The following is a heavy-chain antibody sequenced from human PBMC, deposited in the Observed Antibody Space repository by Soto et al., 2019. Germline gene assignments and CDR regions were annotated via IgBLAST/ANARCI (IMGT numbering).Heavy chain of an antibody. CDR2: IIPILGIA. V-gene: IGHV1-69*02. CDR1: GGTFSSYT. D-gene: IGHD1-1*01. CDR3: ATSINDDAFDI. J-gene: IGHJ3*02. Sequence: QVQLVQSGAEVKKPGSSVKVSCKASGGTFSSYTISWVRQAPGQGLEWMGRIIPILGIANYAQKFQGRVTITEDKSTSTAYMELSSLRSEDTAVYYCATSINDDAFDIWGQGTMVTVSS.